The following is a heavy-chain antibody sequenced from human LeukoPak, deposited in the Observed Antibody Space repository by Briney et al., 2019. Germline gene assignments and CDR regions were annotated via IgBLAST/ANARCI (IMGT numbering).Heavy chain of an antibody. CDR1: GGSFSGYY. Sequence: SETLSLTCAVYGGSFSGYYWSWIRQPPGKGLEWIGEINHSGSTNYNPSLKSRVTISVNTSKNQFSLKLSSVTAADTAVYYCARGPYVDSYYFDYWGQGTLVTVSS. V-gene: IGHV4-34*01. D-gene: IGHD3-16*01. J-gene: IGHJ4*02. CDR2: INHSGST. CDR3: ARGPYVDSYYFDY.